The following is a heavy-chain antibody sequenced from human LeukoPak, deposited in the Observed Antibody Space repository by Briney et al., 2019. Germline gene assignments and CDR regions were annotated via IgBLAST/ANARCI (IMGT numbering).Heavy chain of an antibody. CDR2: IYYSGST. D-gene: IGHD3-3*01. Sequence: SETLSLTYTVSGGSISSYYWSWIRQPPGKGLEWIGYIYYSGSTNYNPSLKSRVTISVDTSKNQFSLKLSSVTAADTAVYYCASGFDFWSGYSSRDYYYYYYMDVWGKGTTVTVSS. J-gene: IGHJ6*03. CDR3: ASGFDFWSGYSSRDYYYYYYMDV. CDR1: GGSISSYY. V-gene: IGHV4-59*01.